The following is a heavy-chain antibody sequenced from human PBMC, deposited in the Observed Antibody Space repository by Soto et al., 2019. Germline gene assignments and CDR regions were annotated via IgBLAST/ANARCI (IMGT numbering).Heavy chain of an antibody. Sequence: GTLRLSCTASEVNFSSYAMSWVRQAPGKGLEWVSAISGSGGSTYYADSVKGRFTISRDNSKNTLYLQMNSLRAEDTAVYYCAKDLDLGWGQGTLVTSPQ. J-gene: IGHJ4*02. CDR3: AKDLDLG. CDR2: ISGSGGST. D-gene: IGHD7-27*01. CDR1: EVNFSSYA. V-gene: IGHV3-23*01.